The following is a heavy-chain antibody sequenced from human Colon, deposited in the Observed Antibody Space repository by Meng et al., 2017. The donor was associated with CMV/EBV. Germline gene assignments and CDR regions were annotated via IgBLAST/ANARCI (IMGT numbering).Heavy chain of an antibody. CDR1: GFTFSSSW. Sequence: LRLACVASGFTFSSSWMHWVRQAPGEGLVWVSRINSDGSRPSYADSVKGRFTISRDNAKNTLYLQMNSLRAEDTAVYYCVQGAPFDSWGQGTLVTVSS. J-gene: IGHJ4*02. D-gene: IGHD3-16*01. CDR2: INSDGSRP. V-gene: IGHV3-74*01. CDR3: VQGAPFDS.